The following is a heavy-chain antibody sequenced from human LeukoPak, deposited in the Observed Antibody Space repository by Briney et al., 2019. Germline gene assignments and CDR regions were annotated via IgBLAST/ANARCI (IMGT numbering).Heavy chain of an antibody. V-gene: IGHV3-21*01. Sequence: GGSLRLSCAASGFTFSSYSMNWVRQAPGKGREGVSSISSSSSYIYYADSVKGRFTISRDNAKNSLYLQMNSLRAEDTAVYYCARDLILGYSSGWSPDYWGQGTLVTVSS. CDR1: GFTFSSYS. CDR2: ISSSSSYI. D-gene: IGHD6-19*01. J-gene: IGHJ4*02. CDR3: ARDLILGYSSGWSPDY.